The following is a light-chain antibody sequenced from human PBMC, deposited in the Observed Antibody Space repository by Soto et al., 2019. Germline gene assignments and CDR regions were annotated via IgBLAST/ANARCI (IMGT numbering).Light chain of an antibody. Sequence: EIALTQSPATLSLSPGERATLSCRASQSISRYLAWYQQKPGQAPRLLIYDASNRATGIPARFSGSGSGTDFTFTISSLETEDFAVYYCQQRGNWPSFGGGTKVEIK. CDR2: DAS. CDR1: QSISRY. J-gene: IGKJ4*01. CDR3: QQRGNWPS. V-gene: IGKV3-11*01.